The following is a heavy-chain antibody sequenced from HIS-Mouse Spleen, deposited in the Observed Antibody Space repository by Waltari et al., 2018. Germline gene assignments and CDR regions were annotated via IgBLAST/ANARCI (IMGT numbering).Heavy chain of an antibody. CDR2: FDPEDGET. CDR1: GYTLTDLP. V-gene: IGHV1-24*01. J-gene: IGHJ4*02. D-gene: IGHD1-7*01. Sequence: QVQLVQSGAEVKKPGASVKVSCTVSGYTLTDLPMPWVRQAPGKGLEWMGGFDPEDGETIYAQKFQGRVTMTEDTSTDTAYMELSSLRSEDTAVYYCATEKRAGTTFDYWGQGTLVTVSS. CDR3: ATEKRAGTTFDY.